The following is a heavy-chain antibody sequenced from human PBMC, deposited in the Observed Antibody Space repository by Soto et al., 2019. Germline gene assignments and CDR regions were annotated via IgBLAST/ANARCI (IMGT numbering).Heavy chain of an antibody. V-gene: IGHV3-21*01. J-gene: IGHJ4*02. CDR1: GFTFTRYS. CDR3: ARESEDLTSNFDY. CDR2: ISSTTNYI. Sequence: GGSLRLSCAASGFTFTRYSMNWVRQAPGKGLEWVSSISSTTNYIYYADSMKGRFTVSRDNAKNSVYLDMNSLSAEDAAVYYCARESEDLTSNFDYWGQGTLVTVSS.